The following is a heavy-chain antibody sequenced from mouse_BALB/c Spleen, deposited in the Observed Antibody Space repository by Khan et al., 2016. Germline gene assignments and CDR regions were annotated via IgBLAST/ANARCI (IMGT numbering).Heavy chain of an antibody. CDR3: AIVQ. CDR1: GFTFTTYW. Sequence: EVKLEESGGGLVQPGGSMKLSCVASGFTFTTYWMHWVRQTPEKGLEWVAEIRSRSDDYVKNYAVSVKGRFTITRDEFKSRNYQQMNNLRAANTGIYYCAIVQWGQGTTLTVSS. J-gene: IGHJ2*01. D-gene: IGHD2-12*01. V-gene: IGHV6-6*02. CDR2: IRSRSDDYVK.